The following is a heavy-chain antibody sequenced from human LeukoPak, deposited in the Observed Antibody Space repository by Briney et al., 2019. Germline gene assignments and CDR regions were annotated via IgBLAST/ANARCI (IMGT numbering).Heavy chain of an antibody. V-gene: IGHV3-74*01. CDR1: GFTFSSYW. Sequence: PGGSLRLSCAASGFTFSSYWMHWVRQAPGKGLVWVSRINSDGSSTSYADSVKGRFTISRDNAKNTLYLQMNSLRAEDTAVYYCASHSSSWYPPYYGMDVWGQGTTVTVSS. D-gene: IGHD6-13*01. J-gene: IGHJ6*02. CDR3: ASHSSSWYPPYYGMDV. CDR2: INSDGSST.